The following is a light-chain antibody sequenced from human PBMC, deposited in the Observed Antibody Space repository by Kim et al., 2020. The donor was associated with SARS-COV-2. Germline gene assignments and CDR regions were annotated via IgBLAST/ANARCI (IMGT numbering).Light chain of an antibody. Sequence: PGLTISSTCSSSTIASNYVYWYQQLPGTAPKLLIYRNNQRPSGVPDRFSGSNSGTSASLAISGLRSEDEADYYCASWDDSLSGWVFGGGTQLTVL. V-gene: IGLV1-47*01. CDR2: RNN. CDR3: ASWDDSLSGWV. J-gene: IGLJ3*02. CDR1: SSTIASNY.